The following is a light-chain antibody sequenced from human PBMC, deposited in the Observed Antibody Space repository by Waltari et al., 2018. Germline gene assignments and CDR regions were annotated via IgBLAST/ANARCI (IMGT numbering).Light chain of an antibody. Sequence: QPVLTQSPSASASLGASVKLTCTLSSWHSTYDIAWHQQQQGKAPRYLMRLNSDGSLSKGDGIPDRFSGSSSGAERYLTISNLQSEDEADYYCQTWDTGIVLFGGVTRLTVL. CDR1: SWHSTYD. CDR2: LNSDGSL. J-gene: IGLJ2*01. V-gene: IGLV4-69*01. CDR3: QTWDTGIVL.